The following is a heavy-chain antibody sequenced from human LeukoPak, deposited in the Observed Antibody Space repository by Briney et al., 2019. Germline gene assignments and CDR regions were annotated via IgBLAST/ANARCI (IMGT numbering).Heavy chain of an antibody. CDR3: AKEPYSGSQLLDY. Sequence: GGSLRLSCAASGFTFSSYSMNWVRQAPGKGLEWVSSISSSSSYIYYADSVKGRFTISRDNAKSSLYLQMNSLRAEDTAVYYCAKEPYSGSQLLDYWGQGTLVTVSS. J-gene: IGHJ4*02. D-gene: IGHD1-26*01. CDR1: GFTFSSYS. CDR2: ISSSSSYI. V-gene: IGHV3-21*04.